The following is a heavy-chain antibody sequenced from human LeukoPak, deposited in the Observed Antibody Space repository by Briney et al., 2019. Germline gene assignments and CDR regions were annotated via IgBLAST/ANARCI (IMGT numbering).Heavy chain of an antibody. CDR2: ISGSGGST. CDR1: GFTFSSYA. J-gene: IGHJ4*02. CDR3: AKTRDGYRGYFDY. V-gene: IGHV3-23*01. D-gene: IGHD5-24*01. Sequence: GSLRLSFAASGFTFSSYAMSWVRQAPGKGLEWVSAISGSGGSTYYADSVKGRFTISRDNSKNTLYLQMNSLRAEDTAVYYCAKTRDGYRGYFDYWGQGTLVTVSS.